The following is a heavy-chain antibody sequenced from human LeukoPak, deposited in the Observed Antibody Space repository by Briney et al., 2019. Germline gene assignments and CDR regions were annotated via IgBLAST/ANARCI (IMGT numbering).Heavy chain of an antibody. CDR1: GASISRYY. Sequence: PSETLSLTCTVSGASISRYYWNWIRQPPGKGLEWIGHIYYSGSTNYNPSLKGRVTISIDTSKNQFSLKLSSMTAADTAVYYCARLPPSQLSFFDYWGQGTLVTVSS. D-gene: IGHD5-24*01. CDR3: ARLPPSQLSFFDY. J-gene: IGHJ4*02. V-gene: IGHV4-59*01. CDR2: IYYSGST.